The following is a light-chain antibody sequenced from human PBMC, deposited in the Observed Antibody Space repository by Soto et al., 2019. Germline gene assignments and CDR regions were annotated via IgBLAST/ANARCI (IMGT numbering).Light chain of an antibody. J-gene: IGLJ3*02. CDR1: SSDVGSFNL. CDR2: EVN. Sequence: QSVLTQPASVSGSPGQSITFSCTGTSSDVGSFNLVSWYQQHPGKAPKRIIYEVNKRPLGVSNRFSGSKSANTASLTISGLQAEDEADYYCCSYAGSRWVFGGGTQLTVL. V-gene: IGLV2-23*02. CDR3: CSYAGSRWV.